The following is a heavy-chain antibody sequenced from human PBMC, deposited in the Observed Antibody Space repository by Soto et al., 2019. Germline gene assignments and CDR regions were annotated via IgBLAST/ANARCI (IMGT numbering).Heavy chain of an antibody. CDR1: GDSVSSNSVA. D-gene: IGHD6-13*01. CDR2: TYYRSKWYN. CDR3: ARDRAGEYFQH. V-gene: IGHV6-1*01. J-gene: IGHJ1*01. Sequence: SQTLSLTCAISGDSVSSNSVAWNWIRQSPSRGLEWLGRTYYRSKWYNDYAVSVKGRISINPDTSKNQFSLQLNSVTPEDTDVYYCARDRAGEYFQHWGLGTLVTVSS.